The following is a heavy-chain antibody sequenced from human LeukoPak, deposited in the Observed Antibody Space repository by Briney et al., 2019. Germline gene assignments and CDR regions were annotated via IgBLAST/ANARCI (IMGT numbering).Heavy chain of an antibody. V-gene: IGHV3-23*01. CDR3: AKLSGNYPVWHFDY. J-gene: IGHJ4*02. CDR1: GFTFSSYA. D-gene: IGHD1-26*01. CDR2: IRGSGGST. Sequence: GGSLRLSCAASGFTFSSYAMSWVRQAPGKVLEWVSTIRGSGGSTYYADSVTGRFIISRDISKNTLYLQMNSLRAEDTAVYYCAKLSGNYPVWHFDYWGQGTLVTVSS.